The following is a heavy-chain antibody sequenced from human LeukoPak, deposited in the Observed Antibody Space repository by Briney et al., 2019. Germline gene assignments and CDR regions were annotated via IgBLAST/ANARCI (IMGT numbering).Heavy chain of an antibody. CDR1: GITFSNAW. CDR2: ILSKTDGGTA. V-gene: IGHV3-15*01. CDR3: TTQRAGAFDY. D-gene: IGHD3-10*01. Sequence: GGSLRLSCAASGITFSNAWMTWVRRAPGKGLEWVGRILSKTDGGTADYAATVKGRFTISRDDSKDTMYLQMNSLKSEDTAAYYCTTQRAGAFDYWGQGTLVTVSS. J-gene: IGHJ4*02.